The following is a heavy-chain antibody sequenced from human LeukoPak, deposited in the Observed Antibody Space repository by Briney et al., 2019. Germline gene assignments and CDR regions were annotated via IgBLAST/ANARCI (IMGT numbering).Heavy chain of an antibody. CDR3: ASDSSGGYYYYGMDV. D-gene: IGHD6-19*01. J-gene: IGHJ6*02. V-gene: IGHV3-11*01. CDR1: GFTFSDYY. Sequence: GGSLRLSCAASGFTFSDYYMSWNRQAPGKGLEWVSYISSSGSTIYYADSVKGRFTISRDNAKNSLYLQMNSLRAEDTAVYYCASDSSGGYYYYGMDVWGQGTTVTVSS. CDR2: ISSSGSTI.